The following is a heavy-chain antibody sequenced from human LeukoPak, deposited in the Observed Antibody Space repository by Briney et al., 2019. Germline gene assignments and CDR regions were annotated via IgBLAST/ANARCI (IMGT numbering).Heavy chain of an antibody. CDR3: ASGDNFDY. CDR1: GGSISSGGHY. Sequence: SETLSLTCIVSGGSISSGGHYWSWIRQHPGKGLEWIGYINYSGSTYYNPSLKSRVTISVDTSKNQFSLKLSSVTAADTAVYYCASGDNFDYWGQGTLVTVSS. CDR2: INYSGST. D-gene: IGHD2-21*02. V-gene: IGHV4-31*03. J-gene: IGHJ4*02.